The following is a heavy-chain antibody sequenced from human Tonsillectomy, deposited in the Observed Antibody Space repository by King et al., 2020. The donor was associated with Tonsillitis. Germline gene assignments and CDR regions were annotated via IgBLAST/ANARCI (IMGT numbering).Heavy chain of an antibody. Sequence: VQLQQWGAGLLKPSETLSLTCAVYGGSFSGYYWSWIRQPPGKGLEWIGEINHSGSTNYNPSLKSRVTISVDTSKNQFSLKLSSVTAADTAVYYCARGVGHYYDSSCYYLYYYYYYYMDVWGKGTTVTVSS. CDR2: INHSGST. D-gene: IGHD3-22*01. J-gene: IGHJ6*03. CDR3: ARGVGHYYDSSCYYLYYYYYYYMDV. CDR1: GGSFSGYY. V-gene: IGHV4-34*01.